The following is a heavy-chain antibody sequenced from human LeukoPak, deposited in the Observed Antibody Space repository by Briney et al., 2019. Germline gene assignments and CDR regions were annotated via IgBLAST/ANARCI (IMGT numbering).Heavy chain of an antibody. J-gene: IGHJ4*02. CDR1: GYSFTSYW. D-gene: IGHD2-15*01. V-gene: IGHV5-51*01. CDR2: IYPGDSDT. Sequence: GASLKISCKGSGYSFTSYWIGWVRQLPGKGLEWMGIIYPGDSDTRYSPSFQGQVTISADKSISTAYLQWSSLKASDTAMYYCARQDVRYCSGGSCYFGYWGQGTLVTVSS. CDR3: ARQDVRYCSGGSCYFGY.